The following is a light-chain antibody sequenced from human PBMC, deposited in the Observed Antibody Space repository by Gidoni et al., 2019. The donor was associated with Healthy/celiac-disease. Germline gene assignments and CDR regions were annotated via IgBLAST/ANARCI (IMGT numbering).Light chain of an antibody. J-gene: IGKJ5*01. Sequence: DIQMTQSPSSLSAYVGDRGTITCRASQGISNSLAWYQQKPGKAPKLLLYSASRLESGVPSRFSGSGSGTDYTLTISSLQPEDFATYYCQQYYSTPPITFGQGTRLEIK. CDR2: SAS. V-gene: IGKV1-NL1*01. CDR3: QQYYSTPPIT. CDR1: QGISNS.